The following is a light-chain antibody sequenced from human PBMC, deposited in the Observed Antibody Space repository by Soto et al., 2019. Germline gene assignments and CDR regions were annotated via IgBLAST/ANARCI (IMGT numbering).Light chain of an antibody. Sequence: QSALTQPASVSGSPGQSITISCTGTSSDVGGYNYVSWYQQHPGKAPKLMIYEVSNRPSGVSNRFSGSKSGNTASLPISGLQAEDEADYYCSSDTSSSTVVFGGGTKLTVL. CDR2: EVS. V-gene: IGLV2-14*01. J-gene: IGLJ2*01. CDR1: SSDVGGYNY. CDR3: SSDTSSSTVV.